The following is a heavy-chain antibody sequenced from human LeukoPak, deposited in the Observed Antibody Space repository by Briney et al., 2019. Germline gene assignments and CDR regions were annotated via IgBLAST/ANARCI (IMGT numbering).Heavy chain of an antibody. J-gene: IGHJ4*02. CDR1: GYTFTSYG. Sequence: ASVKVSCKASGYTFTSYGISWVRQAPGQGLEWMGWISAYNGNTNYAQKPQGRVTMTTDTSTSTAYMELRSLRSDDTAVYYCARVGYSSGWFAYFDYWGQGTLVTVSS. D-gene: IGHD6-19*01. CDR3: ARVGYSSGWFAYFDY. CDR2: ISAYNGNT. V-gene: IGHV1-18*01.